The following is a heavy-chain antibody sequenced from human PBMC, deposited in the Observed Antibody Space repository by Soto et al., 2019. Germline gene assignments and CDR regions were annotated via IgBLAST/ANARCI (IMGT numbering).Heavy chain of an antibody. CDR1: GFTFSSYA. CDR3: ARDREVYSTPRWFDP. Sequence: QVQLVESGGGVVQPGRSLRLSCAASGFTFSSYAMHWVRQAPGKGLEWVAVISYDGSNKYYADSVKGRFTISRDNSKNTLYLQMNSLRAEDTAVYYGARDREVYSTPRWFDPWGQGTLVTVSS. D-gene: IGHD4-4*01. V-gene: IGHV3-30-3*01. CDR2: ISYDGSNK. J-gene: IGHJ5*02.